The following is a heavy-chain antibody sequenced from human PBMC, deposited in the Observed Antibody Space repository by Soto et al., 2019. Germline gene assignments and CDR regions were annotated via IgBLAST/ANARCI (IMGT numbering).Heavy chain of an antibody. V-gene: IGHV3-74*02. CDR3: ASDLSGRADV. D-gene: IGHD3-10*01. CDR1: GFSFSSYW. Sequence: EVQLVESGGGLVRPGGSLRLSCAASGFSFSSYWMHWVRQVPGKGLVWVARMNEDGGTTDYADSVKGRFTNSRDNAKNTLYLQMNSLRVEDTAVYYCASDLSGRADVLGQGTTVTVSS. J-gene: IGHJ6*02. CDR2: MNEDGGTT.